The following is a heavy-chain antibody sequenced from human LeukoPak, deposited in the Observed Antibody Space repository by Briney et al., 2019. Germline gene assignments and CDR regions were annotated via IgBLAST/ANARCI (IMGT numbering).Heavy chain of an antibody. CDR2: INPSGGST. CDR3: ARDLKRWLQSDAFDI. J-gene: IGHJ3*02. V-gene: IGHV1-46*03. CDR1: GYTFTSYY. D-gene: IGHD5-24*01. Sequence: ASVKVSCKASGYTFTSYYMHWLRQAPGQGLEWMGIINPSGGSTSYAQKFQGRVTMTRDTSTSTVYMELSSLRSEDTAVYYCARDLKRWLQSDAFDIWGQGTMVTVSS.